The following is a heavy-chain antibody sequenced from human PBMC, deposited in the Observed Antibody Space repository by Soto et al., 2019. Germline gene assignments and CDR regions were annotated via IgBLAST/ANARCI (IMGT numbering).Heavy chain of an antibody. CDR3: ARGLGSGDY. J-gene: IGHJ4*02. CDR2: INPNGGST. Sequence: QVQLVQSGAEVKKPGASVKVSCKASGYTLTNFYIHWVRQAPGQGLEWMGIINPNGGSTNYAHNFQGRVTITRDTSTSTVYMDLSSLRSEDTAVYYCARGLGSGDYWGRGTLVTDSS. V-gene: IGHV1-46*03. CDR1: GYTLTNFY. D-gene: IGHD6-25*01.